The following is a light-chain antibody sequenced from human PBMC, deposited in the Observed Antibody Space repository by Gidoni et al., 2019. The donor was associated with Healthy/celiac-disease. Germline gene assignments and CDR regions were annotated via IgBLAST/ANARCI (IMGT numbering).Light chain of an antibody. J-gene: IGKJ5*01. CDR3: QQSYSTPPFT. CDR1: HSISSY. CDR2: AAS. Sequence: DNQMTPSPSSRAASGGDRVTITCRASHSISSYVNWYQQKPGKAPKLLIYAASSLHSGVPSRFSGSGSGTYFLLTISRLSPEDFATYYCQQSYSTPPFTFGQGTRLEIK. V-gene: IGKV1-39*01.